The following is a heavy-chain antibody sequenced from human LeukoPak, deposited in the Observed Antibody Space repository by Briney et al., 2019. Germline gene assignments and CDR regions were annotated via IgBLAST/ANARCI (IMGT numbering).Heavy chain of an antibody. J-gene: IGHJ4*02. CDR3: ARVFGGTTVTTGPPGKADFDY. Sequence: SETLSLTCAVYGGSFSGYYWSWIRQPPGKGLEWIGEINHSGSTNYNPSLKSRVTISVDTSKNQFSLKLSSVTAADTAVYYCARVFGGTTVTTGPPGKADFDYWGQGTLVTVSS. D-gene: IGHD4-17*01. V-gene: IGHV4-34*01. CDR2: INHSGST. CDR1: GGSFSGYY.